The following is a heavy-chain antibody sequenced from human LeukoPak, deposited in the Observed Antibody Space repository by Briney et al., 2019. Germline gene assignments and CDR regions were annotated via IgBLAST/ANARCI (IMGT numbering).Heavy chain of an antibody. D-gene: IGHD1-26*01. CDR2: VRYEGHNE. V-gene: IGHV3-30*02. Sequence: GGSLRLSCAASGFTFNNYGIHWVRQAPGKGLEWVAFVRYEGHNEYYADSVKGRFTIARDNSKNTLYLQMNSLRAEDTAVYYCAKDRGWELRYFDYWGQGTLVTVSS. CDR3: AKDRGWELRYFDY. J-gene: IGHJ4*02. CDR1: GFTFNNYG.